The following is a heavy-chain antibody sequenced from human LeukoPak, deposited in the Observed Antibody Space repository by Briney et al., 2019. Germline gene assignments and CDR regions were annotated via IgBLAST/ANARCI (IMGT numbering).Heavy chain of an antibody. CDR3: ARDREEYCSGGSCSSFDY. Sequence: GGSLRLSCAASGFTFNSYAMTWVRQAPGKGLEWVSLISDSGGRIYYADSVKGRFTISRDNSKNTLYLQMNSLSAEDTAVYYCARDREEYCSGGSCSSFDYWGQGILVTVSS. CDR1: GFTFNSYA. J-gene: IGHJ4*02. D-gene: IGHD2-15*01. CDR2: ISDSGGRI. V-gene: IGHV3-23*01.